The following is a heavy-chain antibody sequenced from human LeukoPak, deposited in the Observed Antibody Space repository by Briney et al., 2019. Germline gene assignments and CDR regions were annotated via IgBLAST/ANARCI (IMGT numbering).Heavy chain of an antibody. CDR3: ARGPNKSDGGNSGSAWFDP. J-gene: IGHJ5*02. CDR2: MNPNSGNT. D-gene: IGHD4-23*01. Sequence: GASVKVSCKGSGYTFTTYDINWVRQATGQGLEWMGWMNPNSGNTGYAQKFQGRVTMTRNTSISTAYMELSSLRSEDTAVYYCARGPNKSDGGNSGSAWFDPWGQGTLVTVSS. CDR1: GYTFTTYD. V-gene: IGHV1-8*01.